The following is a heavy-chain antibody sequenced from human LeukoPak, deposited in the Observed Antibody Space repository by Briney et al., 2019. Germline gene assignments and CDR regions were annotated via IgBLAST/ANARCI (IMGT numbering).Heavy chain of an antibody. CDR2: IWYDGSYK. V-gene: IGHV3-33*06. CDR3: AKVVQYTASTGTGLDY. Sequence: GGSLRLSCAASGFTFSNYGMHWVRQAPGKGLDWVAVIWYDGSYKYYADSVKGRFTISRDDSKNTLYLQMNSLRAEDTAVYYCAKVVQYTASTGTGLDYWGQGTLVTVSS. J-gene: IGHJ4*02. CDR1: GFTFSNYG. D-gene: IGHD6-13*01.